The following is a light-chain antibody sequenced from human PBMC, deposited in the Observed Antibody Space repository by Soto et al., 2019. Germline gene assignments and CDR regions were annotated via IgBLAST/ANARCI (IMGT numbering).Light chain of an antibody. Sequence: EIVLTQSPATLSLSPGERATLSCRASQSVNSYLAWYQQKPGQAPRLLIYDASKRATGIPARFSGSGSGTDFTRTISSLEPEDFAVYYCQQRTGGGVTFGGGTKVEIK. CDR2: DAS. V-gene: IGKV3-11*01. J-gene: IGKJ4*01. CDR3: QQRTGGGVT. CDR1: QSVNSY.